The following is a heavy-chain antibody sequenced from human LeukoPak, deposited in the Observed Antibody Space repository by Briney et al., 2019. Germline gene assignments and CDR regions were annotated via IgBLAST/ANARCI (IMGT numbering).Heavy chain of an antibody. CDR1: GAFTSRYY. CDR3: TRIDPLGFFDQ. J-gene: IGHJ4*02. CDR2: IFYSGNS. D-gene: IGHD6-25*01. Sequence: PSETLSLTCSVSGAFTSRYYRSWVRQPLGQGLEWIGNIFYSGNSKYNPSLTSRISMSVDTSKTQFSLELTSLTAADTAVYYCTRIDPLGFFDQWGPGTLVTVSS. V-gene: IGHV4-59*12.